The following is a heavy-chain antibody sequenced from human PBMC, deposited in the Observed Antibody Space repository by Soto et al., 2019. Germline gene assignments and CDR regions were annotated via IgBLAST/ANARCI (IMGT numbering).Heavy chain of an antibody. J-gene: IGHJ5*02. D-gene: IGHD4-4*01. V-gene: IGHV1-18*04. CDR2: ISAYNGNT. CDR1: GYTFTSYG. Sequence: ASVKVSCKASGYTFTSYGISWVRQAPGQGLEWMGWISAYNGNTNYAQKLQGRVTMTTDTSTSTAYMELRSLRSDDTAVYYCARDPTTVTSATNWFDPWGQVTLVTVSS. CDR3: ARDPTTVTSATNWFDP.